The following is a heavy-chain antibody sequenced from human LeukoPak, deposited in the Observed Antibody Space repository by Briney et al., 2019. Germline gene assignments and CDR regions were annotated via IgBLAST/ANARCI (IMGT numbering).Heavy chain of an antibody. Sequence: PGGSLRLSCAASGFTFSNAWMSWVRQAPGEGLEWVGRIKSKTDGGTTDYAAPVKGRFTISRDDSKNTLYLQMNSLKTEDTAVYYCTTGEWFGELLNWGQGTLVTVSS. D-gene: IGHD3-10*01. J-gene: IGHJ4*02. CDR1: GFTFSNAW. CDR3: TTGEWFGELLN. CDR2: IKSKTDGGTT. V-gene: IGHV3-15*01.